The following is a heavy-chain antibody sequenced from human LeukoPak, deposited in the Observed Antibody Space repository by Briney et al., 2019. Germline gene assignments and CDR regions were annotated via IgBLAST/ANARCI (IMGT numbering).Heavy chain of an antibody. V-gene: IGHV4-34*01. J-gene: IGHJ5*02. CDR2: INHSGST. CDR3: ASYYYDSRYHYWFDP. Sequence: SETLSLTCAVYGGSFSGYYWSWIRQPPGKGLESIGEINHSGSTNYNPSLKSRVTISVDTSKNQFSLKLSSVTAADTAVYYCASYYYDSRYHYWFDPWGQGTLVTVSS. D-gene: IGHD3-22*01. CDR1: GGSFSGYY.